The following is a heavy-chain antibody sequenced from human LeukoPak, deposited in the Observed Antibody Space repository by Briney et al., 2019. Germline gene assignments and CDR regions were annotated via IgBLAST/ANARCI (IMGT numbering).Heavy chain of an antibody. CDR1: GGSISSSSYY. CDR2: IYYSGST. J-gene: IGHJ4*02. V-gene: IGHV4-39*01. Sequence: KPSETLSLTCTVSGGSISSSSYYWGWIRQPPGKGLEWIGSIYYSGSTYYNPSLKSRVTISVDTSKNQFSLKLSSVTAADPAVYYCARGPVLVVPAALVPFDSWGQGTLVTVSS. CDR3: ARGPVLVVPAALVPFDS. D-gene: IGHD2-2*01.